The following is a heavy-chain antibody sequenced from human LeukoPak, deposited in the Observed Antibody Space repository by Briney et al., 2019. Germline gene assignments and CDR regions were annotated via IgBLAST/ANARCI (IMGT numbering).Heavy chain of an antibody. CDR2: ISAYNGNT. J-gene: IGHJ4*02. V-gene: IGHV1-18*01. CDR1: GYTFTSYG. Sequence: ASVKVSCKASGYTFTSYGISWVRQAPGQGLEWMGWISAYNGNTNYAQKLQGRVTMTTDTSTSTAYMELRSLRSDDTAVYYCARGDYYGSGSYYNAFYYFDYWGQGTLVTVSS. D-gene: IGHD3-10*01. CDR3: ARGDYYGSGSYYNAFYYFDY.